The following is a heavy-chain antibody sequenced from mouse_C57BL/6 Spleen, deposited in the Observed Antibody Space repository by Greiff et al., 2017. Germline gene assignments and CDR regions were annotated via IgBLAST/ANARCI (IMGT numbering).Heavy chain of an antibody. CDR2: IDPSDSET. D-gene: IGHD2-4*01. V-gene: IGHV1-52*01. J-gene: IGHJ2*01. Sequence: QVHVKQPGAELVRPGSSVKLSCKASGYTFTSYWMHWVKQRPIQGLEWIGNIDPSDSETHYNQKFKDKATLTVDKSSSTAYMQLSSLTSEDSAVYYCARGFGLRRDYFDYWGQGTTLTVSS. CDR1: GYTFTSYW. CDR3: ARGFGLRRDYFDY.